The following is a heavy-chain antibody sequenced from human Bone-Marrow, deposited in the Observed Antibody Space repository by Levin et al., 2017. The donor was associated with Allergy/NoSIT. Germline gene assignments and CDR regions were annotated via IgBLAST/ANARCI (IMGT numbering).Heavy chain of an antibody. J-gene: IGHJ5*02. D-gene: IGHD1-26*01. CDR3: ARGSVSSGWFDP. CDR1: GGSISSSNYY. CDR2: ISYRGST. Sequence: TLSLTCAVSGGSISSSNYYWVWIRQPPGTGLEWIGSISYRGSTYYNPSLKSRVTNSVDTSKNQFSLKLSSVTAADTAVYYCARGSVSSGWFDPWGQGTLVTVSS. V-gene: IGHV4-39*01.